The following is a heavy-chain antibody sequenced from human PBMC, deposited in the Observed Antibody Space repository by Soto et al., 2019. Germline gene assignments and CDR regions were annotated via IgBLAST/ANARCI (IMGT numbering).Heavy chain of an antibody. CDR1: GGSISSGGYY. CDR3: ARGASGLGELSRDNGFDP. D-gene: IGHD3-16*02. Sequence: QVQLQESGPGLVKPSQTLSLTCTVSGGSISSGGYYWSWIRQHPGKGLEWIGYIYYSGSTYYIPSLKSRVTTAVDTSKNQFSLKLSSVTAADTAVYYCARGASGLGELSRDNGFDPGGQGTLVTVSS. CDR2: IYYSGST. V-gene: IGHV4-31*03. J-gene: IGHJ5*02.